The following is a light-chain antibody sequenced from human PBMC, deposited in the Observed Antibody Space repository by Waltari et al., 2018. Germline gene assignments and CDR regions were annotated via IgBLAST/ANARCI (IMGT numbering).Light chain of an antibody. Sequence: DIVMTQSPDSLAVSLGERAPVHCRSSQSLLFASNNKNYLAWYQQKPGQPPKLLIYWASTRDSGVPNRFSGSGSGTDFTLTISGLQAEDVGVYYCQQYFTTPRAFGQGTKVEIK. CDR1: QSLLFASNNKNY. V-gene: IGKV4-1*01. CDR2: WAS. J-gene: IGKJ1*01. CDR3: QQYFTTPRA.